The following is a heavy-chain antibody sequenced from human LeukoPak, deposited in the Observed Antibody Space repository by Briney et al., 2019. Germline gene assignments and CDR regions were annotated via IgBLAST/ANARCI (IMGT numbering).Heavy chain of an antibody. V-gene: IGHV3-53*01. CDR3: ARDHEGGVPGDCSTCPPDYGMDV. CDR1: GFTVSSNY. CDR2: IYSGGST. J-gene: IGHJ6*02. Sequence: GGSLRLSCAASGFTVSSNYMSWVRQAPGKGLEWVSVIYSGGSTYYADSAKGRFTISRDNSKNTLYLQMNSLRAEDTAVYYCARDHEGGVPGDCSTCPPDYGMDVWGQGTTVTVSS. D-gene: IGHD2-21*02.